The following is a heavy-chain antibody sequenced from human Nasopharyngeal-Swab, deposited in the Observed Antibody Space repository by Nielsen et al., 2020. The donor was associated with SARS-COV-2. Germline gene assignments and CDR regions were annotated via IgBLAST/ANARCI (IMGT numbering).Heavy chain of an antibody. Sequence: ASVQVSCKASGYTSTSYGISWVRQAPAQGLEWMGWISAYNGNTNYPQKFQGRVTITADKSTSTAYMELSSLRSEDTAVYYCARGDSYGAPWYFDLWGRGTLVTVSS. CDR3: ARGDSYGAPWYFDL. J-gene: IGHJ2*01. CDR1: GYTSTSYG. CDR2: ISAYNGNT. V-gene: IGHV1-18*01. D-gene: IGHD5-18*01.